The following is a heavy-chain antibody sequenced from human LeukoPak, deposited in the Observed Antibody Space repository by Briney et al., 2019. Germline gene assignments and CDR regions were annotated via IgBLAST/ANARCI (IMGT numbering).Heavy chain of an antibody. CDR3: ARTSHETYDFWSGYFFSVWFDP. CDR1: GFTFSSNY. Sequence: GGSLRLSCAASGFTFSSNYMSWVRQAPGKRLEWVSVICSGGSTYYADSVKGRFTIPRHNSKNTLYLQMNSLRAEDTAVYYCARTSHETYDFWSGYFFSVWFDPWGQGTLVTVSS. V-gene: IGHV3-53*04. CDR2: ICSGGST. J-gene: IGHJ5*02. D-gene: IGHD3-3*01.